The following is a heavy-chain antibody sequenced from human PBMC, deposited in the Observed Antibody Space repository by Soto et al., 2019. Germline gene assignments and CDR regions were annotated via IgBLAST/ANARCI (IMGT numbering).Heavy chain of an antibody. V-gene: IGHV4-59*08. Sequence: PSETLSLTCTVSGGSISSYYWSWIRQPPGKGLEWIGYIYYSGSTNYNPSLKSRVTISVDTPKNQFSLKLSSVTAADTAVYYCARSTPLRYYYYMDVWGKGTTVTVS. CDR2: IYYSGST. CDR1: GGSISSYY. J-gene: IGHJ6*03. D-gene: IGHD3-10*01. CDR3: ARSTPLRYYYYMDV.